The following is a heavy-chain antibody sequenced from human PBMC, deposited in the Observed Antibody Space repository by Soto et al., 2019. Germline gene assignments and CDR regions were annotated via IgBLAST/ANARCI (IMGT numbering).Heavy chain of an antibody. CDR1: GGSISSSSYY. CDR2: IYYSGST. CDR3: AKVDTAMVTPGNYYYYYGMDV. D-gene: IGHD5-18*01. Sequence: QLQLQESGPGLVKPSETLSLTCTVSGGSISSSSYYWGWIRQPPGKGLEWIGSIYYSGSTYYNPSLKSRVTISVDTSKNQFSLKLSSVTAADTAVYYCAKVDTAMVTPGNYYYYYGMDVWGQGTTVTVSS. V-gene: IGHV4-39*01. J-gene: IGHJ6*02.